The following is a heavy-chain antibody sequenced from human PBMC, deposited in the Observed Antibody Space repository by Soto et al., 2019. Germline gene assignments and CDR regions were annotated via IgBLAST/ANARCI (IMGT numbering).Heavy chain of an antibody. CDR1: GGSISSSSYY. Sequence: SETLSLTCTVSGGSISSSSYYWGWIRQPPGKGLEWIGSIYYSGSTYYNPSLKSRVTISVDTSKNQFSLKLSSVTAADTAVYYCARRIAELKGGSSSCFDYWGQGTLVTVSS. CDR2: IYYSGST. CDR3: ARRIAELKGGSSSCFDY. V-gene: IGHV4-39*01. J-gene: IGHJ4*02. D-gene: IGHD6-13*01.